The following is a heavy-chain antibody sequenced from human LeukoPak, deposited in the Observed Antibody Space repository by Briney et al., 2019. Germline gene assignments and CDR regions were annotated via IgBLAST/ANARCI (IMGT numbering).Heavy chain of an antibody. CDR1: GFTFSSYA. CDR2: ISYDGSNK. CDR3: ARDGIAAAGTPTGYYYYYMDV. J-gene: IGHJ6*03. D-gene: IGHD6-13*01. V-gene: IGHV3-30*04. Sequence: GGSLRLSCAASGFTFSSYAMHWVRQAPGKGLEWVAVISYDGSNKYYADSVKGRFTISGDNSKNTLYLQMNSLRAEDTAVYYCARDGIAAAGTPTGYYYYYMDVWGKGTTVTVSS.